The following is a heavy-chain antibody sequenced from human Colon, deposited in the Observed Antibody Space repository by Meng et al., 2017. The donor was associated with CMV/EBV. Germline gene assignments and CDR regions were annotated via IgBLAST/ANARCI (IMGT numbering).Heavy chain of an antibody. CDR3: TSLDSGYVGLDV. Sequence: GESLKISCAASGFTFSGSAMHWVRQAPGKGLEWVGRIRTKANDYATTYGESVKGRFTISRDDSKNTAYLQMNSLKPEDTAVYYCTSLDSGYVGLDVWGQGTTVTSP. J-gene: IGHJ6*02. D-gene: IGHD5-12*01. V-gene: IGHV3-73*01. CDR2: IRTKANDYAT. CDR1: GFTFSGSA.